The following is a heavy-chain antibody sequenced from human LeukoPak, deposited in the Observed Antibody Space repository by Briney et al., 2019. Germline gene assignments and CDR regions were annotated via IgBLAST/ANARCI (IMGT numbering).Heavy chain of an antibody. CDR2: IKEDGSEK. CDR3: ASGRQLGY. V-gene: IGHV3-7*01. Sequence: GGSLRLSCAASGFTFSNYWMSWVRQAPGKGLEWVANIKEDGSEKYYVDSVKGRFTISRDNARNSLYLQMNSLRAEDTAVYYCASGRQLGYWGQGTLVTVSS. CDR1: GFTFSNYW. D-gene: IGHD6-13*01. J-gene: IGHJ4*02.